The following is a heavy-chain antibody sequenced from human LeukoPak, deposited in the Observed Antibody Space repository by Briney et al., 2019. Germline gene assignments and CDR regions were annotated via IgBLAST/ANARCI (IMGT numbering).Heavy chain of an antibody. Sequence: GGSLRLSCAASGFTFSSYVMNWVRQAPGKGLEWVGFIRSNAYGGTTEYAASVKGRFTISRDDSKSIAYLQMNSLKTEDTAVYYCTKGSCSGGTCYSNCWGQGTLVTVSS. CDR3: TKGSCSGGTCYSNC. D-gene: IGHD2-15*01. V-gene: IGHV3-49*04. CDR1: GFTFSSYV. J-gene: IGHJ4*02. CDR2: IRSNAYGGTT.